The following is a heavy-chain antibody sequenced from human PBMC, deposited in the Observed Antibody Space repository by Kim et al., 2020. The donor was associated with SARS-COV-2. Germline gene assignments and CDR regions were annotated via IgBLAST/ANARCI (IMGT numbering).Heavy chain of an antibody. J-gene: IGHJ4*02. CDR3: ARGSGGTDY. D-gene: IGHD2-15*01. CDR2: SYT. Sequence: SYTNYSPSFQGNVTISTDKSSSTAYLQWSSLKASDTAMYYCARGSGGTDYWGQGTLVTVSS. V-gene: IGHV5-10-1*01.